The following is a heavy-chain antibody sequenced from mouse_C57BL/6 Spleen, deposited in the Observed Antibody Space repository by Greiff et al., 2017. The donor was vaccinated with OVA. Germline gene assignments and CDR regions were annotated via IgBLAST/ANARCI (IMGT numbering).Heavy chain of an antibody. CDR2: IDPETGGT. CDR1: GYTFTDYE. Sequence: VQLQQSGAELVRPGASVTLSCKASGYTFTDYEMHWVKQTPVHGLEWIGAIDPETGGTAYNQKFKGKAILTADKSSSTAYMELRSLTSEDSAVYYCTRSGYGYDVGFAYWGQGTLVTVSA. D-gene: IGHD2-2*01. V-gene: IGHV1-15*01. CDR3: TRSGYGYDVGFAY. J-gene: IGHJ3*01.